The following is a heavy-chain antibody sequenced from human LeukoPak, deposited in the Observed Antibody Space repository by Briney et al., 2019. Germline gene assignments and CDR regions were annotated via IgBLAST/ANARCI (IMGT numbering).Heavy chain of an antibody. Sequence: PGGSLRLSCTASGLVFSNYAIHWVRQAPGKGLEWVAVISDDGNDAYYAGSVEGRFNISRDNSKSTVFLQMNGLRAEDSAVYYCGPIDSWGQGTLVTVSS. CDR3: GPIDS. V-gene: IGHV3-30-3*01. CDR2: ISDDGNDA. CDR1: GLVFSNYA. J-gene: IGHJ4*02.